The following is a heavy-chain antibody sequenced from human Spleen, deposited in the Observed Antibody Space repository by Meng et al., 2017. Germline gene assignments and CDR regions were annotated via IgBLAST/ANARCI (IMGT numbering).Heavy chain of an antibody. CDR1: GFTFSDHY. J-gene: IGHJ4*02. CDR2: IKSNSDGGTT. CDR3: ATGAAAADH. D-gene: IGHD6-13*01. V-gene: IGHV3-15*01. Sequence: GESLKISCAASGFTFSDHYMDWVRQAPGKGLEWVGRIKSNSDGGTTDYAAPVKGRFTISRDDSKNTLYLQMNSLITEDTAVYFCATGAAAADHWGQGTLVTVSS.